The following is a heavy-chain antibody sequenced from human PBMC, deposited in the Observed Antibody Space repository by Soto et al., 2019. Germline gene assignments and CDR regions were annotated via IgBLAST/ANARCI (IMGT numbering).Heavy chain of an antibody. D-gene: IGHD6-6*01. CDR3: AKLEYSSSSDIFDY. CDR2: ISYDGSNK. Sequence: QVQLVESGGGVVQPGRSLRLSCAASGFTFSSYGMHWVRQAPGKGLEWVEVISYDGSNKYYADSVKGRFTISRDNSKNTLYLQMNSLRAEDTAVYYCAKLEYSSSSDIFDYWGQGTLVTVSS. V-gene: IGHV3-30*18. CDR1: GFTFSSYG. J-gene: IGHJ4*02.